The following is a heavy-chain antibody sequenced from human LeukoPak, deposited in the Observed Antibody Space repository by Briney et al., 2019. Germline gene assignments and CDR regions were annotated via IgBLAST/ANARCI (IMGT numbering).Heavy chain of an antibody. V-gene: IGHV1-18*01. Sequence: ASVKVSCKASGYTFTSYGISWVRQAPGQGLEWMGWISAYNGNTNYAQKLQGRVTMTTDTSTSTAYMELRSLRSDDTAVYYCARRGANRRVGGRINTFGAFDIWGQGTMVTVSS. J-gene: IGHJ3*02. CDR1: GYTFTSYG. D-gene: IGHD3-16*01. CDR2: ISAYNGNT. CDR3: ARRGANRRVGGRINTFGAFDI.